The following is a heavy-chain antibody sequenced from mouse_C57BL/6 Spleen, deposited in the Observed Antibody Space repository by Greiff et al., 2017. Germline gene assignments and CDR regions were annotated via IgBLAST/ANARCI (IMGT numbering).Heavy chain of an antibody. Sequence: EVQVVESGGGLVKPGGSLKLSCAASGFTFSSYAMSWVRQTPEKRLEWVATISDGGSYTYYPDNVKGRFTISRDNAKNNRYLQMSHLKSEDTAMYYCARMTTVVATYWYFDVWGTGTTVTVSS. J-gene: IGHJ1*03. CDR3: ARMTTVVATYWYFDV. D-gene: IGHD1-1*01. V-gene: IGHV5-4*01. CDR1: GFTFSSYA. CDR2: ISDGGSYT.